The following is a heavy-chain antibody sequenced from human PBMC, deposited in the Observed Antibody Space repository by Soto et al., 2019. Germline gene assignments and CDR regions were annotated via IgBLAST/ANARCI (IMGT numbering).Heavy chain of an antibody. CDR2: IKQDGSEK. Sequence: GGSLRLSCAASGFTFSSYWMSWVRQAPGKGLEWVANIKQDGSEKYYVDSVKGRFTISRDNAKNSLYLQMNSLRAEDTAVYYCARQAPLGFGDAFDIWGQGTMVTVSS. CDR3: ARQAPLGFGDAFDI. D-gene: IGHD3-10*01. J-gene: IGHJ3*02. V-gene: IGHV3-7*01. CDR1: GFTFSSYW.